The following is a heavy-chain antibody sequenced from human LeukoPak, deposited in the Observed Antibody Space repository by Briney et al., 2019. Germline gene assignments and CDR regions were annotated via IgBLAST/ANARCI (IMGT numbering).Heavy chain of an antibody. D-gene: IGHD4-23*01. CDR2: IIPIFGTA. Sequence: PGASVRVSCKASGGTFSSYAISWVRQAPGQGLEWMGEIIPIFGTANYAQKFQGRVTITADESTSTAYMELSSLRSEDTAVYYCARSPRDYGGKSRRGAFDIWGQGTMVTVSS. CDR1: GGTFSSYA. CDR3: ARSPRDYGGKSRRGAFDI. J-gene: IGHJ3*02. V-gene: IGHV1-69*13.